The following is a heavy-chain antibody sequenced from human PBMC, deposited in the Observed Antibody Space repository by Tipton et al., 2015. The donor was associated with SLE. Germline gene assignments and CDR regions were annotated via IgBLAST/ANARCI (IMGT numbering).Heavy chain of an antibody. CDR1: GGPISSYY. Sequence: TLSLTCTVSGGPISSYYWSWIRQPPGKGLEWIGYIYYSGSTNYNPSLKSRVTISVDTSKNQFSLKLSSVTAADTAVYYCAREIFGVALYWGQGTLVTVSS. J-gene: IGHJ4*02. D-gene: IGHD3-3*01. CDR3: AREIFGVALY. CDR2: IYYSGST. V-gene: IGHV4-59*01.